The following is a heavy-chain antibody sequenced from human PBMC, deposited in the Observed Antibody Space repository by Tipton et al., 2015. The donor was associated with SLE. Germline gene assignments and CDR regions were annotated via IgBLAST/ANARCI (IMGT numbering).Heavy chain of an antibody. V-gene: IGHV3-33*01. CDR3: ARGFVGGDL. CDR2: IRYDGTEK. Sequence: RSLRLSCEASGFIFSSSAMHWVRQAPGKGLEWVAFIRYDGTEKYFADSVRGRFTISRDNAKNSLYLQLNSLRVEDMAVYYCARGFVGGDLWGQGVLVTVSS. D-gene: IGHD3-16*01. J-gene: IGHJ5*02. CDR1: GFIFSSSA.